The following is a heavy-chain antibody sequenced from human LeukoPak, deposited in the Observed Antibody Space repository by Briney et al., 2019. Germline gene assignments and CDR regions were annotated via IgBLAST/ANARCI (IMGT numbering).Heavy chain of an antibody. D-gene: IGHD6-13*01. CDR2: IDHSGST. V-gene: IGHV4-34*01. CDR1: GGSFSGYY. Sequence: PSETLSLTCAVYGGSFSGYYWSWIRQPPGKGLEWIGEIDHSGSTNYNPSLKSRVTISVDTSKNQFTLKLSSVTAADTAVYYCATWVIAAAGRVYWGQGTLVTVSS. J-gene: IGHJ4*02. CDR3: ATWVIAAAGRVY.